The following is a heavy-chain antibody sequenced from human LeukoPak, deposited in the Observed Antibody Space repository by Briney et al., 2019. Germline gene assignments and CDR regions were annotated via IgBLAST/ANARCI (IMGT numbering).Heavy chain of an antibody. D-gene: IGHD3-3*01. CDR2: ISYTGST. CDR1: GGSISPYF. J-gene: IGHJ2*01. Sequence: SETLSLTCTVSGGSISPYFWSWLRQPPGKGLEWVGYISYTGSTNYNPSLKSRVTMSLDTSKSQLSLNLSSVTAADTAVYFCARRGTIFGPESLWGRGTLVTVSS. CDR3: ARRGTIFGPESL. V-gene: IGHV4-59*08.